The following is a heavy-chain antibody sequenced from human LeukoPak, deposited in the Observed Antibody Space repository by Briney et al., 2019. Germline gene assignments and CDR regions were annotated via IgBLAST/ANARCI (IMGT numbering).Heavy chain of an antibody. CDR2: IYSGGST. CDR1: GFTFSSNG. Sequence: GGSLRLSCAASGFTFSSNGMNWVRQAPGKGLEWVSVIYSGGSTYYADSVKGRFTISRDNSKNTLFLQMNSLRAEDTAVYYCASQPSRVQLERSPFDYWGQGTLVTVSS. J-gene: IGHJ4*02. CDR3: ASQPSRVQLERSPFDY. D-gene: IGHD1-1*01. V-gene: IGHV3-66*04.